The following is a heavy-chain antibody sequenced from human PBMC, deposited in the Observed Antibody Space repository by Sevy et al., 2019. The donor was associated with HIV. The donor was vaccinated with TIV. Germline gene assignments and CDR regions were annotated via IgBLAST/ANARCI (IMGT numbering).Heavy chain of an antibody. CDR2: IYYSGST. CDR3: ARVFSSGWSRCMDV. V-gene: IGHV4-31*03. CDR1: GGSISSGGYY. Sequence: SETLSLTCTVSGGSISSGGYYWSWIRQHPGKGLEWIGYIYYSGSTYYNPSLKSRVTISVDTSKNQFSLKLSSVTAADTAVYYCARVFSSGWSRCMDVWGQGTTVTVSS. D-gene: IGHD6-19*01. J-gene: IGHJ6*02.